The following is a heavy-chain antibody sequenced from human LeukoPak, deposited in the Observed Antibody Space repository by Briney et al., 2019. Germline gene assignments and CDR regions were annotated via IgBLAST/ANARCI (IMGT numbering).Heavy chain of an antibody. D-gene: IGHD6-19*01. J-gene: IGHJ4*02. Sequence: GGSLRLSCAASGFTFSDYYMSWIRQAPGNGLEWVSYISSSGSTIYYADSVKGRFTISRDNAKNSLYLQMNSLRAEDTAVYYCARGTVAGLYYFDYWGQGTLVTVSS. CDR3: ARGTVAGLYYFDY. CDR1: GFTFSDYY. CDR2: ISSSGSTI. V-gene: IGHV3-11*04.